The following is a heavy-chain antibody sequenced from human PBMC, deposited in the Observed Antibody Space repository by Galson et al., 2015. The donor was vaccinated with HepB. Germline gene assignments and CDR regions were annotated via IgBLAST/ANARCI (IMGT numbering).Heavy chain of an antibody. Sequence: SVKVSCKASGYTFISYGISWVRQAPGQGLEWMGWISAYNGVTNYAQKLQGRVTMTTDTSTSTAYMELRSLRSDDTAVYYCARVSAAIVFDGMDVWGQGTTVTVSS. CDR2: ISAYNGVT. D-gene: IGHD2-2*02. J-gene: IGHJ6*02. V-gene: IGHV1-18*01. CDR1: GYTFISYG. CDR3: ARVSAAIVFDGMDV.